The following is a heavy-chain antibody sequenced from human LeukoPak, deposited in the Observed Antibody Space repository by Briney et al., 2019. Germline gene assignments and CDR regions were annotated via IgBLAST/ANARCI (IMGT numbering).Heavy chain of an antibody. D-gene: IGHD3-16*01. CDR3: ARDFVSLNAFDI. CDR1: GDSVSSNSSA. CDR2: AYYRSKWYN. J-gene: IGHJ3*02. V-gene: IGHV6-1*01. Sequence: SQTLSLTCAISGDSVSSNSSAWNWIRQSPSRGLEWLGGAYYRSKWYNDYAVSVKSRITINPDTSKNQFSLQLNSVTPEDTAVYYCARDFVSLNAFDIWGQGTMVTVSS.